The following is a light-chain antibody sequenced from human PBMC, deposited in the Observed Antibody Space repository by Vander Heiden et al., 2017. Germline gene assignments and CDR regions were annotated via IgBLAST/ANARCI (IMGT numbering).Light chain of an antibody. CDR3: QVWDSSSDHVV. CDR2: EDS. V-gene: IGLV3-21*02. J-gene: IGLJ2*01. CDR1: NIGSKS. Sequence: SYVLTQPPSVSVAPGQTARITCEGNNIGSKSVHWYQQKPGQAPVLVVYEDSDRPAGIPERFSGSNSGNTATLTISRVEAGDEADYYCQVWDSSSDHVVFGGGTKLTVL.